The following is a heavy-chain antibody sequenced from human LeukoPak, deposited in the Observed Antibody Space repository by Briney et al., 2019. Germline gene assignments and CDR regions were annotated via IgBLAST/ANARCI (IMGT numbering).Heavy chain of an antibody. D-gene: IGHD6-6*01. Sequence: ASQTLSLTCAVSGVSISSGGYSWSWIRQPPGKGLEWIGYIYHSGSTYYNPSLKSRVTISVDRSKNQFSLKLSSVTAADTAVYYCARGRIAARQAWFDPWGQGTLVTVSS. CDR2: IYHSGST. CDR1: GVSISSGGYS. J-gene: IGHJ5*02. CDR3: ARGRIAARQAWFDP. V-gene: IGHV4-30-2*01.